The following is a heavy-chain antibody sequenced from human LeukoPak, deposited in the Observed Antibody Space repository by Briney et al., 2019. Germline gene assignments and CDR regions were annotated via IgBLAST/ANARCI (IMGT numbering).Heavy chain of an antibody. D-gene: IGHD5-18*01. J-gene: IGHJ4*02. Sequence: GGSLRLSCAASGFTFSNYWMHWVRQAPGKGLVWVSHINDDGRTTNYADSVKGRFTVSRDNAKNTLSLQMNSLRAKDTAVYYCARGPWDTAMATFDYWGQGTLVTVSS. V-gene: IGHV3-74*01. CDR2: INDDGRTT. CDR1: GFTFSNYW. CDR3: ARGPWDTAMATFDY.